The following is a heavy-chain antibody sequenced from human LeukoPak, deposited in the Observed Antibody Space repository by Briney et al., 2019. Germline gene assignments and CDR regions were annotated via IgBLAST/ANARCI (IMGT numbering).Heavy chain of an antibody. CDR3: ASIIPSGYRIDY. CDR2: INHSGST. V-gene: IGHV4-34*01. J-gene: IGHJ4*02. CDR1: GGSFSGYY. D-gene: IGHD3-22*01. Sequence: RSETLSLTCAVYGGSFSGYYWSWIRQPPGKGLEWIGEINHSGSTNYNPSLKSRVTISVDTSKNQFSLKLSSVTAADTAVYYCASIIPSGYRIDYWGQGTLVTVSS.